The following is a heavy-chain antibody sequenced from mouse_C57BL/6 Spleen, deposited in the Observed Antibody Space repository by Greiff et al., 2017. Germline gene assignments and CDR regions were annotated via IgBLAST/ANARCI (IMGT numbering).Heavy chain of an antibody. CDR1: GYTFTSYW. Sequence: VQLQQPGAELVMPGASVKLSCKASGYTFTSYWMHWVKQRPGQGLEWIGEIDPSDSYTNYNQKFKGKSTLTVDKSSSTAYMQLSSLTSEDSAVYYCASTMITTRDYFDYWGQGTTLTVSS. CDR3: ASTMITTRDYFDY. D-gene: IGHD2-4*01. J-gene: IGHJ2*01. V-gene: IGHV1-69*01. CDR2: IDPSDSYT.